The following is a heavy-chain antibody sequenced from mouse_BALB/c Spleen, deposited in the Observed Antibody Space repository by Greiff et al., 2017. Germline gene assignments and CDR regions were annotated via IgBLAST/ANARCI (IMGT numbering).Heavy chain of an antibody. CDR1: GYTFTSYW. Sequence: VQLQQSGAELAKPGASVKMSCKASGYTFTSYWMHWVKQRPGQGLEWIGYINPSTGYTEYNQKFKDKATLTADKSSSTAYMQLSSLTSEDSAVYYCARRGLGLPFDYWGQGTTLTVSS. V-gene: IGHV1-7*01. CDR3: ARRGLGLPFDY. CDR2: INPSTGYT. D-gene: IGHD4-1*01. J-gene: IGHJ2*01.